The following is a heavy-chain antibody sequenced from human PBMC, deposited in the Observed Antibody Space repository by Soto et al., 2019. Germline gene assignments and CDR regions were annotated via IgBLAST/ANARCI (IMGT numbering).Heavy chain of an antibody. CDR1: GFALTTYT. V-gene: IGHV3-21*01. D-gene: IGHD1-26*01. J-gene: IGHJ4*02. CDR2: INGRSNYK. Sequence: GGSLRLSCVASGFALTTYTMNWVRQGPGTGPEWVSSINGRSNYKYYSDSVKGRFTVSRDNAQNSLFLQMSRLGPEDTAVYYCVREDGVVGASSAFDSWGQGTPVTVSS. CDR3: VREDGVVGASSAFDS.